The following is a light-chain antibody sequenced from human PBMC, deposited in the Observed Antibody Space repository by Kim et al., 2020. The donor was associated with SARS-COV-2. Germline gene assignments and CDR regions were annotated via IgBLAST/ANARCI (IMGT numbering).Light chain of an antibody. CDR2: DKN. V-gene: IGLV3-19*01. Sequence: SSELTQDPAVSVALGQTVRITCQGDGLRTIYANWFQQKPRQAPLLVIYDKNNRPSGIPDRFSGSSSGCTASLTITGAQAEDEADYYCNSRDTSGTHLLFG. CDR1: GLRTIY. J-gene: IGLJ3*02. CDR3: NSRDTSGTHLL.